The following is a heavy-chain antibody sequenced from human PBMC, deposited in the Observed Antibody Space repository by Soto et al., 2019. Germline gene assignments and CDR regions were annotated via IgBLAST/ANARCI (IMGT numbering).Heavy chain of an antibody. Sequence: SETLSLTCTVSGGSISSSSYYWGWIRQPPGKGLEWIGYIYYSGSTNYNPSLKSRVTMSVDASKNQFSLKLSSVTAADTAVYYCARYRSTSAALGFDYWGQGALVTVSS. CDR3: ARYRSTSAALGFDY. J-gene: IGHJ4*02. D-gene: IGHD2-15*01. V-gene: IGHV4-61*05. CDR1: GGSISSSSYY. CDR2: IYYSGST.